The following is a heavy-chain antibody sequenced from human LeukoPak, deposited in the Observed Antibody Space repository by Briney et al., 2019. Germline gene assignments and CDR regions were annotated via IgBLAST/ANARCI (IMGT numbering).Heavy chain of an antibody. CDR1: GFTFGSYW. Sequence: GGSLRLSCAASGFTFGSYWMSWVRQAPGKGLEWVANIKQDGSEKYYVDSVKGRFTISRDNAKNSLYLQMNSLRAEDTAVYYCARVEYSSPSSYFQHWGQGTLVTVSS. D-gene: IGHD6-6*01. CDR3: ARVEYSSPSSYFQH. J-gene: IGHJ1*01. CDR2: IKQDGSEK. V-gene: IGHV3-7*01.